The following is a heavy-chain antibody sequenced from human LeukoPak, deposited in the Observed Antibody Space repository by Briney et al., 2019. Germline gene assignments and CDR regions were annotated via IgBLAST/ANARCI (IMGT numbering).Heavy chain of an antibody. J-gene: IGHJ3*02. V-gene: IGHV4-34*01. CDR1: GGSFNGYY. CDR2: INHSGST. D-gene: IGHD3-3*02. CDR3: VLEENAFDI. Sequence: SETLSLTCAVYGGSFNGYYWSWIRQPPGKGLEWIGEINHSGSTNYNPSLKSRVTISVDTSKNQFSLKLSSVTAADTAVYYCVLEENAFDIWGQGTMVTVSS.